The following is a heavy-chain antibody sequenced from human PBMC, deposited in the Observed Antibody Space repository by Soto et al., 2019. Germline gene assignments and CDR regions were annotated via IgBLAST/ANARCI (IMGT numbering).Heavy chain of an antibody. D-gene: IGHD2-8*02. CDR2: INADNGDA. CDR1: GYTFTSYA. Sequence: ASVKVSCKTSGYTFTSYAIHWVRQAPGQRLEWMGWINADNGDAKYSQKFSGRVTITRDTSANTAFMELSSLRSEDTAMYYYDRTGPGDYFDYWGQGTLVTVSS. V-gene: IGHV1-3*01. J-gene: IGHJ4*02. CDR3: DRTGPGDYFDY.